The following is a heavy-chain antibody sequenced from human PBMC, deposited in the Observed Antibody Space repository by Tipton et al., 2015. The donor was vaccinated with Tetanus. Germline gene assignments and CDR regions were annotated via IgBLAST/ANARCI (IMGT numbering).Heavy chain of an antibody. CDR1: GFALTDFE. V-gene: IGHV3-48*03. Sequence: SLRLSCVASGFALTDFEMNWVRQAPGKGLEWHSYINSRGTIKFYADSVKGRFTISRDTAKNSVFLEKNSVRAEDTAVYYGAREADCSGGSCFSGDFYNWGQGAQVTVSS. CDR2: INSRGTIK. CDR3: AREADCSGGSCFSGDFYN. D-gene: IGHD2-15*01. J-gene: IGHJ4*02.